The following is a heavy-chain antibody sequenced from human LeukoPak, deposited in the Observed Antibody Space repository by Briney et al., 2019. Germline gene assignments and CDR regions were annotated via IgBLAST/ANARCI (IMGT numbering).Heavy chain of an antibody. CDR3: ARGKCYNNQSKYRNTYYFDY. J-gene: IGHJ4*02. CDR1: GYTFTCYY. Sequence: GASVKVSCKASGYTFTCYYMHWVRQAPGQGLEWMGWINPNSGGTNYAQKFQGRVTMTRDTSISTAYMELSRLRSDDTAVYYCARGKCYNNQSKYRNTYYFDYWGQGTLVTVSS. V-gene: IGHV1-2*02. CDR2: INPNSGGT. D-gene: IGHD2/OR15-2a*01.